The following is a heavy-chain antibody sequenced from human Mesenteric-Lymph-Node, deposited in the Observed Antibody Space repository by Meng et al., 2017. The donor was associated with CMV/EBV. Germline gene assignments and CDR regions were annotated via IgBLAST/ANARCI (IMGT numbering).Heavy chain of an antibody. Sequence: CAASGFIFSSYWMHWVRQAPGKGLVWVSRLDSDGSSTSYADSVKGRFTISRDNAKNTLYLQMNSLRAEDTAVYYCARGVGTTGLSDYWGQGTLVTVSS. D-gene: IGHD1-26*01. CDR1: GFIFSSYW. CDR3: ARGVGTTGLSDY. CDR2: LDSDGSST. J-gene: IGHJ4*02. V-gene: IGHV3-74*01.